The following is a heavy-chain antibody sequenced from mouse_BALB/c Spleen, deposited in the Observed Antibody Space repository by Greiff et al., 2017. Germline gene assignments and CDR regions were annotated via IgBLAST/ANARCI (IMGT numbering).Heavy chain of an antibody. CDR3: ARANWDEAWFAY. CDR2: ISYDGSN. Sequence: EVQLVESGPGLVKPSQSLSLTCSVTGYSITSGYYWNWIRQFPGNKLEWMGYISYDGSNNYNPSLKNRISITRDTSKNQFFLKLNSVTTEDTATYYCARANWDEAWFAYWGQGTLVTVSA. D-gene: IGHD4-1*01. V-gene: IGHV3-6*02. CDR1: GYSITSGYY. J-gene: IGHJ3*01.